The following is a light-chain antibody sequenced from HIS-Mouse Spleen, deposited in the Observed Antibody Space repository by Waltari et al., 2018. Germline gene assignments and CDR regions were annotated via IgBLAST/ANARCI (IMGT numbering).Light chain of an antibody. Sequence: SYELTQPPSVSVSPGQTARITCSGDKLGDKYACWYQRKPGQSPVLVIYQDSKRPSGIPERFSGSNSGNTATLTISGTQAMDEADYYCQAWDSSTAVFGTGTKVTVL. CDR3: QAWDSSTAV. CDR2: QDS. CDR1: KLGDKY. J-gene: IGLJ1*01. V-gene: IGLV3-1*01.